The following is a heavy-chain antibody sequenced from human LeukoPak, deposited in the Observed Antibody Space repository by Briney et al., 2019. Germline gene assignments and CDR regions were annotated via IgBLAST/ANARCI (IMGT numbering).Heavy chain of an antibody. D-gene: IGHD4-17*01. CDR3: AKDYGDRRPYYFNY. Sequence: GRSLRLSCAATGFTFSTYAMNWVRQAPGKGLEWFSGISGSGLGTYYTDSVKGRFTISRDNSKNTLYLQMNSLTAEDTAVYYCAKDYGDRRPYYFNYWGQGTLVTVSS. CDR1: GFTFSTYA. J-gene: IGHJ4*02. CDR2: ISGSGLGT. V-gene: IGHV3-23*01.